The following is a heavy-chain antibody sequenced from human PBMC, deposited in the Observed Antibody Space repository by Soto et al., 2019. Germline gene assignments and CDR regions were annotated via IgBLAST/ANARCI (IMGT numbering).Heavy chain of an antibody. CDR1: GGTFSSYA. V-gene: IGHV1-69*13. Sequence: SVKVSCKASGGTFSSYAISWVRQAPGQGLEWMGGIIPIFGTANYAQKFQGRVTITADESTSTAYMELSSLRSEDTAVYYCAREAGYSSGWYPYWGQGTLVTVSS. CDR3: AREAGYSSGWYPY. D-gene: IGHD6-19*01. CDR2: IIPIFGTA. J-gene: IGHJ4*02.